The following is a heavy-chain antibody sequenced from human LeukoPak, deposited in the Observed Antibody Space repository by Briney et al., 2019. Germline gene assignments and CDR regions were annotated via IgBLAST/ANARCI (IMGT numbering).Heavy chain of an antibody. CDR3: ARRSSGSLSGSQYWHFDL. D-gene: IGHD3-10*01. J-gene: IGHJ2*01. V-gene: IGHV4-4*07. Sequence: SETLSLTCTVSGGSISSYHWSWIRQPAGKGLEWIGRIHSSGSTTYNPSLKSRGTMSLDTSKNQFSLKLSSVTAADTAVYYCARRSSGSLSGSQYWHFDLWGRGTLVTVSS. CDR2: IHSSGST. CDR1: GGSISSYH.